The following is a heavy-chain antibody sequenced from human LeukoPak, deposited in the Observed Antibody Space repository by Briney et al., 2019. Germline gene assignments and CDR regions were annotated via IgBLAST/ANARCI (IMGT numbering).Heavy chain of an antibody. D-gene: IGHD3-9*01. CDR2: IYYSGIT. V-gene: IGHV4-39*01. J-gene: IGHJ4*02. CDR3: ARHDWVY. Sequence: SETLSLTCTVSGGSISSSSYYWGWIRQPPGKGLEWIGGIYYSGITYYNPSLKSRVTISVDTSKNQFSLKLSSVTAADTAVYYCARHDWVYWGQGTLVTVSS. CDR1: GGSISSSSYY.